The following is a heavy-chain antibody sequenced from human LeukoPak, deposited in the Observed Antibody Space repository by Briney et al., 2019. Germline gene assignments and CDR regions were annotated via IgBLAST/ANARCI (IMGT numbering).Heavy chain of an antibody. Sequence: ASVKVSCKASGYTFTSYDINWVRQATGQGLEWMGWMNPNSGNTGYAQKFQGRVTMTRNTSISTAYMELNSLRSEDTAVYYCARGHKTVAETYDYWGQGTLVTVSS. CDR3: ARGHKTVAETYDY. CDR1: GYTFTSYD. D-gene: IGHD4-11*01. J-gene: IGHJ4*02. V-gene: IGHV1-8*01. CDR2: MNPNSGNT.